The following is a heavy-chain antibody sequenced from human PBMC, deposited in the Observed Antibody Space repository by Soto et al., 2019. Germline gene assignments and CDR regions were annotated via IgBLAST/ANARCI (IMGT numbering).Heavy chain of an antibody. CDR1: GYSLSHPRMG. Sequence: QVTLKESGHVLVKPTETLTLTCTVSGYSLSHPRMGVSWIRQPPGKALEWLAHISAHDEKSYSPSLMTRLTISQDTSKSQVVLTMTNMDPVDTATYYCARVLYYGMEVWGQGTTVTVSS. V-gene: IGHV2-26*01. CDR2: ISAHDEK. CDR3: ARVLYYGMEV. J-gene: IGHJ6*02.